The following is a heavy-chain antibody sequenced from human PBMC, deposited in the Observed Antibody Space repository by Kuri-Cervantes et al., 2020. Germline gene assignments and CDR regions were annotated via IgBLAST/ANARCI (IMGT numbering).Heavy chain of an antibody. CDR2: IVPLFGTP. CDR3: AAAGLGGSVVWDAFDI. Sequence: SVKVPCKASGGTFSRYAFSWVRQAPGPGLEWMGGIVPLFGTPRYAQKFQGRVTITADIPTNTVYMELGSLRSEDTAIYYCAAAGLGGSVVWDAFDIGGQGTMVTVSS. J-gene: IGHJ3*02. D-gene: IGHD2-15*01. V-gene: IGHV1-69*06. CDR1: GGTFSRYA.